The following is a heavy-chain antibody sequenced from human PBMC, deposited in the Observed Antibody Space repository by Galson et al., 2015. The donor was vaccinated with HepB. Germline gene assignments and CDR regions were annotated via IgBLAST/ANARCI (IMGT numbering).Heavy chain of an antibody. CDR2: IWYDGSNK. V-gene: IGHV3-33*08. Sequence: SLRLSCAASGFTFSSYGMHWVRQAPGKGLEWVAVIWYDGSNKYYADSVKGRFTISRDNSKNTLYLRMNSLRAEDTAVYYCARLQWLPPDNYYYGMDVWGQGTTVTVSS. CDR1: GFTFSSYG. J-gene: IGHJ6*02. D-gene: IGHD6-19*01. CDR3: ARLQWLPPDNYYYGMDV.